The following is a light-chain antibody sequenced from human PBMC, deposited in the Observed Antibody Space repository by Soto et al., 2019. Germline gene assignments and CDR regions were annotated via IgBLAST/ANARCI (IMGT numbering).Light chain of an antibody. CDR1: SSDVGSYNR. J-gene: IGLJ2*01. CDR3: SSFTSNRTLV. Sequence: QSALTQPPSVSGSPGQSVTISCTGTSSDVGSYNRVSWFQQTPGTAPKLMIYEVSNRPSGVPDRFSGSKSGNTASLTISGLQAEDDADYYCSSFTSNRTLVFGGGTKLTVL. CDR2: EVS. V-gene: IGLV2-18*02.